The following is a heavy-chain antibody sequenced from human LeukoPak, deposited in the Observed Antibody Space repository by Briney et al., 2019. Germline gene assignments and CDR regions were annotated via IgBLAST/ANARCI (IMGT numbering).Heavy chain of an antibody. CDR3: ARGSSSSWLNFEY. CDR2: IAPNNGNT. V-gene: IGHV1-18*04. J-gene: IGHJ4*02. CDR1: GYIFSSYT. Sequence: GASVKVSCKASGYIFSSYTISWVRQAPGQGLEWMGWIAPNNGNTNYARKLQGRVTMTTDTSTSTAYMELRSLRSDDTAVYYCARGSSSSWLNFEYWGQGTLVTVSS. D-gene: IGHD6-13*01.